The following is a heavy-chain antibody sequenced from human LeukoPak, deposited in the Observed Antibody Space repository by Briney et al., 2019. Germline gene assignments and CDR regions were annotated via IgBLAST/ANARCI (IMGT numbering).Heavy chain of an antibody. D-gene: IGHD3-3*01. V-gene: IGHV4-31*03. CDR2: ISYSGST. CDR3: ARVLFGVAIPYYFDS. CDR1: GGSISSGGYY. J-gene: IGHJ4*02. Sequence: SETLSPTCTVSGGSISSGGYYWSWIRQHPGKGLEWIGYISYSGSTYYNPSLKSRVTISVDTSKSQFSLKLSSVTAADTAVYYCARVLFGVAIPYYFDSWGQGTPVTVSS.